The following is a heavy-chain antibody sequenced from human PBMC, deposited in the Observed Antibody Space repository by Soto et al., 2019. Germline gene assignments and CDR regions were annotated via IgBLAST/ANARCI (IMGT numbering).Heavy chain of an antibody. D-gene: IGHD6-19*01. Sequence: GESLKTSCKGSGYLFRTCWIAWVRQMPGKGLEWMGIIYPGDSETKYSPSFEGQVTISADKSITTAYLQWSRLRASDTATYYCARRGGSVFFDVWGQGTLVTV. CDR2: IYPGDSET. CDR1: GYLFRTCW. V-gene: IGHV5-51*01. CDR3: ARRGGSVFFDV. J-gene: IGHJ3*01.